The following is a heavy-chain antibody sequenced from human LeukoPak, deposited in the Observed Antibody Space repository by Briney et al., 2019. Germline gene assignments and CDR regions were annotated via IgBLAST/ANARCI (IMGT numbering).Heavy chain of an antibody. J-gene: IGHJ4*02. CDR2: ISSSGTTI. D-gene: IGHD3-3*01. V-gene: IGHV3-48*03. CDR1: GFTFSSYE. CDR3: ARGPNITILD. Sequence: GGSLRLSCAASGFTFSSYEMNWVRQAPGKGLEWVSYISSSGTTINYADSVKGRFTMSRDNAKRSLYLQMNSLRAEDTAVYYCARGPNITILDWGQGTLVTVSS.